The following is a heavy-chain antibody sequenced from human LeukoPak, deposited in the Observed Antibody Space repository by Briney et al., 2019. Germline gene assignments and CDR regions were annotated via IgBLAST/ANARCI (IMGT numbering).Heavy chain of an antibody. V-gene: IGHV3-23*01. CDR2: FSGNGGGT. Sequence: GGSRRLSCAASGFTFATYAMTWVRQAPGKGLQWVSTFSGNGGGTYHADSVKGRFTISRDNSKNTLYLQMNSLRAEGTAVYYCARPIAVAGTMVPSDYWGQGTLVTVSS. CDR3: ARPIAVAGTMVPSDY. CDR1: GFTFATYA. J-gene: IGHJ4*02. D-gene: IGHD6-19*01.